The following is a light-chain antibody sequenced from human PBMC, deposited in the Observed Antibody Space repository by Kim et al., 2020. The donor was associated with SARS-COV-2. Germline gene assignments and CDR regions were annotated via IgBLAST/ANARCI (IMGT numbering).Light chain of an antibody. CDR3: ASWDDSLGGWV. V-gene: IGLV1-44*01. J-gene: IGLJ3*02. Sequence: ELTQPPSASGTPGQRITISCSGSSSDIGSNTVNWYQQFPGSTPKLLIYSNTQRPSGVPDRFSGSKSGTSASLAITEPQSEDEADYYCASWDDSLGGWVFGGGTKVTVL. CDR1: SSDIGSNT. CDR2: SNT.